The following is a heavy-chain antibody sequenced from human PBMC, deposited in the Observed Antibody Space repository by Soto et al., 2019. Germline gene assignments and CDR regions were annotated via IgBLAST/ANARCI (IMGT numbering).Heavy chain of an antibody. J-gene: IGHJ6*03. CDR2: ISWNGGTI. V-gene: IGHV3-9*01. CDR1: GFTFEDYV. Sequence: EVQLVESGGGLVQPGRSLRLSCEASGFTFEDYVMHWVRQEPGKGLDWVSGISWNGGTIGYGDSVKGRVTISRDNAKNSLYLQINSLRAEDTALYYCAKNMASKSAYYYMDVWGKGTAVTVSS. CDR3: AKNMASKSAYYYMDV.